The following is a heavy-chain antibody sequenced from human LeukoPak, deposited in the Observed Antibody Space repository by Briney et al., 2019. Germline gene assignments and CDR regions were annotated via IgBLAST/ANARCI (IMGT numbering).Heavy chain of an antibody. V-gene: IGHV1-18*04. CDR3: ARRIFGDYVFDY. CDR1: GYTFSNYG. D-gene: IGHD4-17*01. Sequence: ASVKVSCKASGYTFSNYGISWVGQAPGQGLEWMGWISAYNGNTYYAQNFQGRVTMTTDTSTTTAYMELRSLRSDDTAVYYCARRIFGDYVFDYWGQGTLVTVSS. J-gene: IGHJ4*02. CDR2: ISAYNGNT.